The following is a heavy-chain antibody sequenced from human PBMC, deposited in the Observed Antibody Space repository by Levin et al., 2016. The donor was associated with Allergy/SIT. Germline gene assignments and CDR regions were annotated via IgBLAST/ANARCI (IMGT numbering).Heavy chain of an antibody. CDR3: TRGRFASGLH. V-gene: IGHV3-53*01. J-gene: IGHJ4*02. CDR1: GFSLSSNY. D-gene: IGHD3-16*01. Sequence: GGSLRLSCVVSGFSLSSNYMSWVRQAPGKGLECVSLLFSGGSEYYADSVKGRFTISRDTSTNTLFLQMNSLRPEDTAVYYCTRGRFASGLHWGQGALVSVS. CDR2: LFSGGSE.